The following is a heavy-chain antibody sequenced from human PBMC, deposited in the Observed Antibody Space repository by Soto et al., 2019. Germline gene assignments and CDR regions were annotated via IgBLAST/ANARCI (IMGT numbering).Heavy chain of an antibody. Sequence: QVQLVQSGAEVRKPGASVNISCRASGFSFSANLIYWVRQAPGQSLERMGLVNPDNGNTRYSQTCQGRVTVSGHSSASIAYVEVSDVTSEDSAVYDCTRDILSVGPGANGAFDVCGQGTVVTASS. J-gene: IGHJ3*01. CDR3: TRDILSVGPGANGAFDV. V-gene: IGHV1-3*01. CDR2: VNPDNGNT. D-gene: IGHD2-8*01. CDR1: GFSFSANL.